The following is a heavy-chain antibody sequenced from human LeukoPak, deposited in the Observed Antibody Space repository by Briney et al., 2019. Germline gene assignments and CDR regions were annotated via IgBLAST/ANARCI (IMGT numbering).Heavy chain of an antibody. V-gene: IGHV4-59*01. CDR3: ARDLANYDILTGHANWFDP. J-gene: IGHJ5*02. D-gene: IGHD3-9*01. CDR2: IYYSGST. Sequence: PSETLSLTCTVSGGSISSYYWSWIRQPPGKGLECIGYIYYSGSTNYNPSLKSRVTISVDTSKNQFSLKLSSVTAADTAVYYCARDLANYDILTGHANWFDPWGQGTLVTVSS. CDR1: GGSISSYY.